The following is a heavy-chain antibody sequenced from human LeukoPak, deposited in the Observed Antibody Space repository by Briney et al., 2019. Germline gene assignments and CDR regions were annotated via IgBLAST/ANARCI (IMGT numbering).Heavy chain of an antibody. Sequence: GGSLGLSCAASGFTFTHYAMSWFRQAPGKGLDWVSTISGTGDHPYYAASVKGRFTISRDNSRSTLYLQMNSLRAEDTAIYYCATVLVGSSGWLFEYWGQGTLVTVSS. V-gene: IGHV3-23*01. CDR3: ATVLVGSSGWLFEY. CDR2: ISGTGDHP. D-gene: IGHD6-19*01. J-gene: IGHJ4*02. CDR1: GFTFTHYA.